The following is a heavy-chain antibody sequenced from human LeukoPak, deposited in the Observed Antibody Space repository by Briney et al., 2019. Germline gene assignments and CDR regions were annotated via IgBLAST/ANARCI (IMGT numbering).Heavy chain of an antibody. J-gene: IGHJ4*02. V-gene: IGHV3-53*01. D-gene: IGHD5-24*01. Sequence: HSGGSLRLSCAASGFTVSSNYMSWVRQAPGKGLEWVSVIYSGGSTYYADSVKGRFTISRDNSKNTLYLQMNSLRAEDTAVYYCAKNREEVATIEVYWGQGTLVTVSS. CDR2: IYSGGST. CDR3: AKNREEVATIEVY. CDR1: GFTVSSNY.